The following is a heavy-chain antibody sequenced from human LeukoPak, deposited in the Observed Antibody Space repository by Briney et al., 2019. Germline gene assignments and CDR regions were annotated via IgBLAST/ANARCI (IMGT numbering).Heavy chain of an antibody. Sequence: ASVKVSCKASGYTFTSYDINWVRQATGQGLEWMGWMNPNSGNTGYAQKFQGRVTMTRNTSISTAYMELSSLRSEDTAVYYCARGLFPSWFGELLSQDYWGQGTLVTVSS. CDR1: GYTFTSYD. D-gene: IGHD3-10*01. CDR2: MNPNSGNT. V-gene: IGHV1-8*01. CDR3: ARGLFPSWFGELLSQDY. J-gene: IGHJ4*02.